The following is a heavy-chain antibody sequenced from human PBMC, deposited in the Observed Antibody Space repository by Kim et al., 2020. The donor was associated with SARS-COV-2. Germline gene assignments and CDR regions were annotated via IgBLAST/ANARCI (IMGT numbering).Heavy chain of an antibody. D-gene: IGHD3-3*01. V-gene: IGHV3-23*01. CDR3: AKGKRFLEWHHDAFDI. J-gene: IGHJ3*02. Sequence: GGSLRLSCAASGFTFSSYAMSWVRQAPGKGLEWVSAISGSGGSTYYADSVKGRFTISRDNSKNTLYLQMNSLRAEDTAVYYCAKGKRFLEWHHDAFDIWGQGTMVTVSS. CDR1: GFTFSSYA. CDR2: ISGSGGST.